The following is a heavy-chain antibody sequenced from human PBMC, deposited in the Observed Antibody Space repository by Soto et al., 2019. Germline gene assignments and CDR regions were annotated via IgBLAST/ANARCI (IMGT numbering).Heavy chain of an antibody. Sequence: SLRLWCAASGXTVSAYRICWVRQDPGKGLEWVSSLNVRGSGGNTFYADSVKGRFTISRDDSTDTLSLQMHSLTAADTDAYYCVRGGVGGTRKFDVWGRGTLGTVS. J-gene: IGHJ4*02. CDR2: LNVRGSGGNT. D-gene: IGHD1-1*01. CDR3: VRGGVGGTRKFDV. CDR1: GXTVSAYR. V-gene: IGHV3-23*01.